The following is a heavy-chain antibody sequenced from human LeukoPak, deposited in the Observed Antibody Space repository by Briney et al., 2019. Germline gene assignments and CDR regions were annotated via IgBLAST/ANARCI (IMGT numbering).Heavy chain of an antibody. D-gene: IGHD5-18*01. Sequence: PSETLSLTCTVSGGSISSYYWSWIRQPPGKGLEWIGYIYYSRSTNYNPSLKSRVTISVDTSKNQFSLKLSSVTAADTAVYYCASRGYSYGQVGEIDYWGQGTLVTVSS. V-gene: IGHV4-59*08. CDR1: GGSISSYY. CDR3: ASRGYSYGQVGEIDY. CDR2: IYYSRST. J-gene: IGHJ4*02.